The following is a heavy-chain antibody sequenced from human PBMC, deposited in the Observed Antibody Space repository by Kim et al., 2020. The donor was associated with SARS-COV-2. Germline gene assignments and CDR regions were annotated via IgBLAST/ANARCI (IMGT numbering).Heavy chain of an antibody. Sequence: ASVKVSCKASGYTFTSYYMHWVRQAPGQGLEWMGIINPSGGSTSYAQKFQGRVTMTRDTSTSTVYMELSSLRSEDTAVYYCARPREITMVRGVINYYYDMDVWGQGTTVTVSS. CDR1: GYTFTSYY. CDR2: INPSGGST. V-gene: IGHV1-46*03. D-gene: IGHD3-10*01. CDR3: ARPREITMVRGVINYYYDMDV. J-gene: IGHJ6*02.